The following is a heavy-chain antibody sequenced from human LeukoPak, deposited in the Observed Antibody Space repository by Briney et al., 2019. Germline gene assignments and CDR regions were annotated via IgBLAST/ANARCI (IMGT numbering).Heavy chain of an antibody. V-gene: IGHV3-23*01. CDR3: ARGSRGSSTFSYYYYMDV. CDR2: ISGSGGST. Sequence: GGSLRLSCAASGFTFSSYAMSWVRQAPGKGLEWVSAISGSGGSTYYADSVKGRFTISRDNAKNSLYLQMNSLRAEDTAVYYCARGSRGSSTFSYYYYMDVWGKGTTVTVSS. D-gene: IGHD6-6*01. J-gene: IGHJ6*03. CDR1: GFTFSSYA.